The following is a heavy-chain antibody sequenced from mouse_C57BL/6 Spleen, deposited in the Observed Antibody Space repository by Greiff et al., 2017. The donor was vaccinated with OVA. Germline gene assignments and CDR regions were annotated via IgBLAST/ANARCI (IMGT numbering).Heavy chain of an antibody. CDR1: GYSITSGYY. V-gene: IGHV3-6*01. CDR3: ARDGSSLMDY. J-gene: IGHJ4*01. CDR2: ISYDGSN. Sequence: ESGPGLVKPSQSLSLTCSVTGYSITSGYYWNWIRQFPGNKLEWMGYISYDGSNNYNPSLKNRISITRDTSKNQFFLKLNSVTTEDTATYYCARDGSSLMDYWGQGTSVTVSS. D-gene: IGHD1-1*01.